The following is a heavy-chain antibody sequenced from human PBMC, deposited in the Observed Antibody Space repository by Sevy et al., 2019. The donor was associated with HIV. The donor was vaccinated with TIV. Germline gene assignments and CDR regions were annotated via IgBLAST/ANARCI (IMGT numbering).Heavy chain of an antibody. J-gene: IGHJ4*02. CDR3: ARGSASYDF. CDR2: FHPGDSES. V-gene: IGHV5-51*01. D-gene: IGHD3-10*01. Sequence: GGSLKISCKVSGYNFTRYWIGLVRQMPGKGLEWLGIFHPGDSESRYSPSFQGQVTISADKSITTADLQWSSLKASDIAMYDCARGSASYDFWGQGTLVTVSS. CDR1: GYNFTRYW.